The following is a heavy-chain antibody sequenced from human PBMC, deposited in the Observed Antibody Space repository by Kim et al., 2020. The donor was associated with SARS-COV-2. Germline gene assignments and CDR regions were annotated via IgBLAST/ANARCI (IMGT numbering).Heavy chain of an antibody. V-gene: IGHV3-48*02. Sequence: SVKGRFTISRDKAKNGLYLQMNRLRDEDTAVYYCARDRLNYYNSSGYSDYWGQGTLVTVSS. J-gene: IGHJ4*02. D-gene: IGHD3-22*01. CDR3: ARDRLNYYNSSGYSDY.